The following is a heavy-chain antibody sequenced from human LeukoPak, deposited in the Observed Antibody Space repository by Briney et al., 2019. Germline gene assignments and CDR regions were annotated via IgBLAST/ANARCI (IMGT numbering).Heavy chain of an antibody. V-gene: IGHV6-1*01. CDR3: AREVAVAGPFDY. CDR2: TYYRSQWYN. Sequence: SQTLSLTCAISGDSVSSNSGGWNWIRQSPSRGLEWLGRTYYRSQWYNDYALSAKSRITINPDTSKNQFSLQLNSVTPEDAAVYYCAREVAVAGPFDYWGQGTLVTVSS. J-gene: IGHJ4*02. D-gene: IGHD6-19*01. CDR1: GDSVSSNSGG.